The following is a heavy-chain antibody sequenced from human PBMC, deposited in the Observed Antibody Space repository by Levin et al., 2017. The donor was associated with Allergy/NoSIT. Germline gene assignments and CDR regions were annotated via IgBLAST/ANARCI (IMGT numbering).Heavy chain of an antibody. D-gene: IGHD6-13*01. CDR3: ARDMLGRSAVGRNSDY. V-gene: IGHV3-21*01. CDR2: ISSSSGYI. J-gene: IGHJ4*02. CDR1: GFTFSAYT. Sequence: GGSLRLSCAASGFTFSAYTMNWVRQAPGKGLEWVSSISSSSGYIHFADSVKGRFTISRDNSENSLYLQMNSLRAEDTAVYFCARDMLGRSAVGRNSDYWGQGTLVSVSS.